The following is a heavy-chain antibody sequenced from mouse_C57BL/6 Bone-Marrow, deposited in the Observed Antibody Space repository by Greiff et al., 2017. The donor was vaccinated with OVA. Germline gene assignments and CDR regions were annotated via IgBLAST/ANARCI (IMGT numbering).Heavy chain of an antibody. Sequence: EVQGVESGGGLVQPGGSMKLSCVASGFTFSNYWMNWVRQSPEKGLEWVAQIRLKSDNYATHYAESVKGRFTISRDDSKSSVYLQMNNLRAEDTGIYYCTGRYPLFAYWGQGTLVTVSA. V-gene: IGHV6-3*01. D-gene: IGHD6-1*01. CDR1: GFTFSNYW. J-gene: IGHJ3*01. CDR2: IRLKSDNYAT. CDR3: TGRYPLFAY.